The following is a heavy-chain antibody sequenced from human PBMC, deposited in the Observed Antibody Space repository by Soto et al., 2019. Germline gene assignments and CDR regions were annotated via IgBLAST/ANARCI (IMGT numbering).Heavy chain of an antibody. CDR3: ARGYDILTGYYWVGYFDY. D-gene: IGHD3-9*01. CDR1: GYTFTSYG. V-gene: IGHV1-18*01. CDR2: ISAYNGNT. J-gene: IGHJ4*02. Sequence: QVQLVQSGAEVKKPGASVKVSCKASGYTFTSYGISWVRQAPGQGLEWMRWISAYNGNTNYAQKLQGRVTMTTDTSTSTAYMELRSLRSDDTAVYYCARGYDILTGYYWVGYFDYWGQGTLVTVSS.